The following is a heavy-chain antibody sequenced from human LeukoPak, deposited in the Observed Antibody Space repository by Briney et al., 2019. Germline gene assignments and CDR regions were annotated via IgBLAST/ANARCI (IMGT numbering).Heavy chain of an antibody. V-gene: IGHV3-33*01. J-gene: IGHJ6*02. Sequence: GRSLRLTCAASGFTFSSYGMHWVRQGPGKGLEWVTFIWYDGTDKNYADSVKGRFTISRDNSKNTLYLQMNSLRAEDTAVYYCARSGSTYYYGMDVWGQGTTFTVSS. CDR3: ARSGSTYYYGMDV. CDR1: GFTFSSYG. CDR2: IWYDGTDK. D-gene: IGHD3-10*01.